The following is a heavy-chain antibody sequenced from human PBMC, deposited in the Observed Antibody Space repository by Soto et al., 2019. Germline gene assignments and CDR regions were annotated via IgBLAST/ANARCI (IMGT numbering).Heavy chain of an antibody. V-gene: IGHV4-4*02. CDR2: IYHSGST. Sequence: PSETLSLTCAVSGGSISSSNWWSWVRQPPGKGLEWIGEIYHSGSTNYNPSLKSRATISVDKSKNQFSLKLSSVTAADTAVYYCARDRTYGDYGEDWGQGTLVTVSS. CDR1: GGSISSSNW. J-gene: IGHJ4*02. D-gene: IGHD4-17*01. CDR3: ARDRTYGDYGED.